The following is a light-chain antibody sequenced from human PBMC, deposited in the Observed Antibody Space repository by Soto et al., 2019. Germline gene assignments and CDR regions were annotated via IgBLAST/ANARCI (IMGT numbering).Light chain of an antibody. Sequence: EIVMTQSPATLSVSPGEGATLSCRASQRISSSLAWYQQKPGQTPRLLIYDASTRATGIPARFSGSGSGTEFTLTISSLQSEDFAVYYCQQYGSSPGTFGQGTKVEVK. CDR1: QRISSS. J-gene: IGKJ1*01. CDR2: DAS. CDR3: QQYGSSPGT. V-gene: IGKV3-15*01.